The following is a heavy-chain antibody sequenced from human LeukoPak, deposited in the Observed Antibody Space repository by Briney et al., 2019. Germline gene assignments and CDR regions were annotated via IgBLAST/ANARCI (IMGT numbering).Heavy chain of an antibody. D-gene: IGHD4-17*01. V-gene: IGHV3-23*01. J-gene: IGHJ5*02. CDR2: MLKSGST. CDR3: AKDLTFGDGRWEFVR. Sequence: QPGGPLLLSCVASGFSLSGYAMSWVRQAPGKGPEWVSGMLKSGSTFYSDSVKGRFTISRDSSTNTLYLQMNSLRSEDTAIYSCAKDLTFGDGRWEFVRWGQGTLVTVSS. CDR1: GFSLSGYA.